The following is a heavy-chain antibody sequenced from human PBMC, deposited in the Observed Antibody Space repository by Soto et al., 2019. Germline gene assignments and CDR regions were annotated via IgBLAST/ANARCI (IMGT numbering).Heavy chain of an antibody. D-gene: IGHD2-21*02. J-gene: IGHJ4*02. V-gene: IGHV3-74*01. CDR3: AAFVVVTAGEY. Sequence: DVQLVESGGGLVQPGGSLRLSCGASDFDLSAYWIHWVRQGPGKGLEWVSRITSDGSGTSYADSVKGRSTISRDNAKNTIYLEMSSLRAEDTAVYYCAAFVVVTAGEYWGQGALVTVSS. CDR2: ITSDGSGT. CDR1: DFDLSAYW.